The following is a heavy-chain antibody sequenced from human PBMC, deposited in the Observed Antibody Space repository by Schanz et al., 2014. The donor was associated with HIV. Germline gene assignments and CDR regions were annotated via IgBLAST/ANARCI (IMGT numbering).Heavy chain of an antibody. Sequence: VQLVESGGGLVQPGGSLRLSCAASGFSLGDYYMSWIRQAPGKGLEWISYITNSGNRMNYADSVKGRFTISRDNAANSLFLQMNSLRAEDTAVYYCVHDDSDNDGFDMWGQGTMVTVSS. J-gene: IGHJ3*02. V-gene: IGHV3-11*04. CDR1: GFSLGDYY. CDR3: VHDDSDNDGFDM. CDR2: ITNSGNRM. D-gene: IGHD3-22*01.